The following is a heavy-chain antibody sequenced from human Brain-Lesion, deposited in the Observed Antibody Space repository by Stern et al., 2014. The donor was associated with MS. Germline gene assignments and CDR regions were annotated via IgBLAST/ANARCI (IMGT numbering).Heavy chain of an antibody. CDR3: AKGPYYDILTGISAYPDLDY. V-gene: IGHV3-23*04. J-gene: IGHJ4*02. CDR1: GFTFNSYA. Sequence: EMQLVESGGGLVQPGGSLRLSCAASGFTFNSYAMSWVRQAPGKGLEWVSSIIGSGVGTSYAHSVKGRFTISRDNSKNTLYLQMNSLRAEDTAVYYCAKGPYYDILTGISAYPDLDYWGQGTLITVSS. CDR2: IIGSGVGT. D-gene: IGHD3-9*01.